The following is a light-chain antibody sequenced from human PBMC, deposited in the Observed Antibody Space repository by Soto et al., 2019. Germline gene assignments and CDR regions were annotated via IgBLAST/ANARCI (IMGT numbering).Light chain of an antibody. CDR3: QQTYSSHPWT. CDR2: DAS. J-gene: IGKJ1*01. Sequence: DIQMTQSPSTLSASVGDRVTITCRASQSISIWLAWYQQKPGKAPKLLIYDASSLESGIPSRFSGSGSGTDFSLTISGLQPEDFATYYCQQTYSSHPWTFGQGTKVDIK. V-gene: IGKV1-5*01. CDR1: QSISIW.